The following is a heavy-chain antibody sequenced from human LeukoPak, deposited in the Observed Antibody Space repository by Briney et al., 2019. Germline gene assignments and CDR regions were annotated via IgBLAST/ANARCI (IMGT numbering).Heavy chain of an antibody. D-gene: IGHD6-13*01. Sequence: GGSLRLSCAASGFTFSSYSMNWVRQAPGKGLEWVSSISSSSSYIYYADSVKGRFTISRDNAKNSLYLQMNSLRAEDTAVYYCARDPGIAAAGTVPRASDYWGQGTLVTVSS. V-gene: IGHV3-21*01. CDR2: ISSSSSYI. CDR3: ARDPGIAAAGTVPRASDY. J-gene: IGHJ4*02. CDR1: GFTFSSYS.